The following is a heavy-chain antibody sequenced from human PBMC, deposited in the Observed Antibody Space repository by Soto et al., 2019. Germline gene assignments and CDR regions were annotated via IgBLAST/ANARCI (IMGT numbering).Heavy chain of an antibody. CDR3: AKRGSQWVVPAAMVYSYMDV. V-gene: IGHV3-23*01. CDR1: GFTFSSYA. Sequence: GSLRLSCAASGFTFSSYAMSWVRQAPGKGLEWVSAISGSGGSTYYADSVKGRFTISRDNSKNTLYLQMNSLRAEDTAVYYCAKRGSQWVVPAAMVYSYMDVWGKGTTVTVSS. J-gene: IGHJ6*03. CDR2: ISGSGGST. D-gene: IGHD2-2*01.